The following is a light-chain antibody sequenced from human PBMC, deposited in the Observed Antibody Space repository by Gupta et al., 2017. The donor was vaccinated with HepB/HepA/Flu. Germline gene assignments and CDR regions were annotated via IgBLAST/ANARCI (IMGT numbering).Light chain of an antibody. J-gene: IGKJ3*01. Sequence: EIVMTQPPATLSVSPGERATLSCRASQSVSSNLAWYQQKPGQAPRLLIYGASTRATGIPARFSGSGYGTEFTLTISSLQSEDFAVYYCQQDKNWLLVTFGHGTKVDIK. CDR1: QSVSSN. V-gene: IGKV3-15*01. CDR3: QQDKNWLLVT. CDR2: GAS.